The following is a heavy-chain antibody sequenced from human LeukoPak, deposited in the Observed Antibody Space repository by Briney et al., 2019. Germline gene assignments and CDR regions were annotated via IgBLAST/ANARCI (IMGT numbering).Heavy chain of an antibody. J-gene: IGHJ4*02. CDR2: IYYSGST. V-gene: IGHV4-39*01. Sequence: PSETLSLTCTVSGDSISSSTYYWGWIRQPPGKGLEWIGSIYYSGSTYYNPSLKSRVTISVDTSRNQFSLELSSVTAADTAVYYCARHVWGNYRYPYYWGQGTLVTVSS. D-gene: IGHD3-16*02. CDR3: ARHVWGNYRYPYY. CDR1: GDSISSSTYY.